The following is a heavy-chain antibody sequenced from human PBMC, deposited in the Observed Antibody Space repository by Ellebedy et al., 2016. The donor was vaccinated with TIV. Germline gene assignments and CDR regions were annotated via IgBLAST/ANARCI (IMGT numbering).Heavy chain of an antibody. J-gene: IGHJ6*02. D-gene: IGHD3-9*01. CDR3: ARDRGYDILTGYYYYGMDV. V-gene: IGHV3-53*01. CDR1: GFTVSSNY. Sequence: GGSLRLXXAASGFTVSSNYMSWVRRAPGKGLEWVSVIYSGGSTYYADSVKGRFTISRDNSKNTLYLQMNSLRAEDTAVYYCARDRGYDILTGYYYYGMDVWGQGTTVTVSS. CDR2: IYSGGST.